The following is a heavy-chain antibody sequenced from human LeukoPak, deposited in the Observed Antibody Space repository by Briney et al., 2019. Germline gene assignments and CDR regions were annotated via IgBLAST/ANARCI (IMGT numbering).Heavy chain of an antibody. Sequence: GGSLRLSCAASGITFRSYGMHWVRQAPGKGLEWVAVISYDGSHKYYADSVKGRFSISRDNSKNTLYLQMNSLRADDTAVYYCAKGARGDTMTSIVGLNWFGPWGQGTLVTVSS. CDR2: ISYDGSHK. CDR3: AKGARGDTMTSIVGLNWFGP. V-gene: IGHV3-30*18. CDR1: GITFRSYG. D-gene: IGHD2-15*01. J-gene: IGHJ5*02.